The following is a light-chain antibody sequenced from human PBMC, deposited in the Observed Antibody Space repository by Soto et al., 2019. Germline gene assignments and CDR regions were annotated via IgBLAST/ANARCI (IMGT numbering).Light chain of an antibody. CDR1: SLPKQN. Sequence: SYELTQPPSVSVSPGQTARITCSGDSLPKQNAYWYQQKPGQAPVLVIYKDSERPSGIPERLSGSSSGTIVTLTISGVQAEDEADYYCQSADSSGGYHVIFGGGTKLTVL. CDR2: KDS. V-gene: IGLV3-25*02. J-gene: IGLJ2*01. CDR3: QSADSSGGYHVI.